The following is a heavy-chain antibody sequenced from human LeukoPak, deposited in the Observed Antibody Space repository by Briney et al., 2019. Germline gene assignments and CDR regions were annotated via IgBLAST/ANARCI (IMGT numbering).Heavy chain of an antibody. V-gene: IGHV4-34*01. CDR1: GGSFSGYY. Sequence: PSETLSLTCAVYGGSFSGYYWSWIRQPPGKGLEWIGEINHSGSTNYNPSLKSRVTISVDTSKNQFSLKLSSVTAADTAVYYCARGRILSSWYHYYGMDVWGQGTTVTVSS. CDR2: INHSGST. D-gene: IGHD6-13*01. J-gene: IGHJ6*02. CDR3: ARGRILSSWYHYYGMDV.